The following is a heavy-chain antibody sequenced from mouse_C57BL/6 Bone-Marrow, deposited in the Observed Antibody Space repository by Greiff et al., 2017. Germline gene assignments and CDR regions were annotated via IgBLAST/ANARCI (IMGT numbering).Heavy chain of an antibody. CDR3: ARFPFTTVVNMDY. CDR1: GYTFTSYW. CDR2: IYPGSGST. D-gene: IGHD1-1*01. V-gene: IGHV1-55*01. Sequence: QVQLQQPGAELVKPGASVKMSCKASGYTFTSYWITWVKQRPGQGLEWIGDIYPGSGSTNYNEKFKSKATLTVDTSSSTAYKQLSSLTSEDSAVYYCARFPFTTVVNMDYWGQGTSVTVSS. J-gene: IGHJ4*01.